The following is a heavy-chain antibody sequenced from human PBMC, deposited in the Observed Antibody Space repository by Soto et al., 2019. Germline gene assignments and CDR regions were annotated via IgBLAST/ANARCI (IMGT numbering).Heavy chain of an antibody. CDR2: TYYRSKWYN. J-gene: IGHJ4*02. Sequence: SQTLSLTCAISGDSVSSNSAAWNWIRQSPSRGLEWLGRTYYRSKWYNDYAVSVKSRITINPDTSKNQFSLQLNSVTPEDTAVYYCARERGGCSGGSCPPYFDYWGQGNLVTVSS. V-gene: IGHV6-1*01. CDR1: GDSVSSNSAA. D-gene: IGHD2-15*01. CDR3: ARERGGCSGGSCPPYFDY.